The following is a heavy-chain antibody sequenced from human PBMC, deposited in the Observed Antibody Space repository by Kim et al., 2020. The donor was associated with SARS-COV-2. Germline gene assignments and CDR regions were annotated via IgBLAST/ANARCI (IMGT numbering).Heavy chain of an antibody. D-gene: IGHD6-13*01. CDR3: ARWSGSWGTVDY. J-gene: IGHJ4*02. Sequence: HYNPLRKSRVNMTVDTSKRRFSLNLSSVTAADTAVYYCARWSGSWGTVDYWGQGTLVTVSS. V-gene: IGHV4-59*10.